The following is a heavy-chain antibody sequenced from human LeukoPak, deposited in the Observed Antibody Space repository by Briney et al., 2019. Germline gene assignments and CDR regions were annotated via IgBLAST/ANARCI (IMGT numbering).Heavy chain of an antibody. J-gene: IGHJ3*02. CDR3: ARQGSGGRAFDI. V-gene: IGHV4-59*08. D-gene: IGHD1-26*01. CDR1: GGSISSY. Sequence: SETLSLTCTVSGGSISSYWSWIRQPPGKGLEWIAYMYYSGSTNSNPSLKSRVTMSVDTSKNQFSLKLSSVTAADTAVYYCARQGSGGRAFDIWGQGTMVTVSS. CDR2: MYYSGST.